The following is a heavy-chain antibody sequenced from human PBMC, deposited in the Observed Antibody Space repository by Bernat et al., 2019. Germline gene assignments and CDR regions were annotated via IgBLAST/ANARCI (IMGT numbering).Heavy chain of an antibody. CDR3: ARDRTDDAFDI. Sequence: EVQLVESGGGLVKPGGSLRLSCAASGFTFSSYSMNWVRQAPGKGLEWVSSISSSSSYIYYADSVKGRFTISRDNAKNSLYLQMNSLRAEDTVVYYCARDRTDDAFDIWGQGTMVTVSS. CDR1: GFTFSSYS. J-gene: IGHJ3*02. CDR2: ISSSSSYI. V-gene: IGHV3-21*01.